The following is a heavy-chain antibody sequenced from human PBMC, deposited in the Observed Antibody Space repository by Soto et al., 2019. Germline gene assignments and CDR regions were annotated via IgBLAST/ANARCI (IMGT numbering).Heavy chain of an antibody. D-gene: IGHD6-6*01. CDR2: IYQTGST. CDR3: ARVSSSSAFGMDV. Sequence: SETVSLTCAVSGGSISTINWWTWVRQPPGKGLDWIGEIYQTGSTSYNPSLESRVTISIDKSKNQFSLKLRSVTAADTAVYYCARVSSSSAFGMDVWGQGTKVTVSS. V-gene: IGHV4-4*02. CDR1: GGSISTINW. J-gene: IGHJ6*02.